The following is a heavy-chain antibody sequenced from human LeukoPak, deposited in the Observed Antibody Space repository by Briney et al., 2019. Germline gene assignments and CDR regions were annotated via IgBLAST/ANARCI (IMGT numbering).Heavy chain of an antibody. CDR3: AREPCRNGSGWDGRAEGHMDV. D-gene: IGHD6-19*01. V-gene: IGHV4-34*01. CDR1: GGSFSGYY. Sequence: SETLSLTCAVYGGSFSGYYWSWIRQPPGKGLEWIGEINYSGSTNYNPSLKSRVTISVDTSKNQFSTRLSSVTAGGRAVYYWAREPCRNGSGWDGRAEGHMDVWGKGTTVTASS. CDR2: INYSGST. J-gene: IGHJ6*03.